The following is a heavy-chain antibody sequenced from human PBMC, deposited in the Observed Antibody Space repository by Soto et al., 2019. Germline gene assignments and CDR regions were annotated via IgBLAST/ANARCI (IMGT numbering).Heavy chain of an antibody. Sequence: QVQLVQSGAEVKKPGSSVKVSCKASGGTFSSYTISWVRQAPGQGLEWMGRIIPILGIANYAQKFQGRVTXTXDXYTSTAYMELSSLRSEDTAVYYCARIHPYSSGFKDYWGQGTLVTVSS. D-gene: IGHD6-19*01. CDR2: IIPILGIA. CDR1: GGTFSSYT. V-gene: IGHV1-69*02. CDR3: ARIHPYSSGFKDY. J-gene: IGHJ4*02.